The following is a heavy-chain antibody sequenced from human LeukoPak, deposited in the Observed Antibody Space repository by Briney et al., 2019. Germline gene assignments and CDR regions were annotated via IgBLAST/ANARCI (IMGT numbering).Heavy chain of an antibody. Sequence: GGSLRLSCAASGFTFSSYGMHWVRQAPGKGLEWVAFIRYDGSNKYYADSVKGRFTISRDNSKNTLYLQMNSLRAEDTAVYYCAKDGQLPARRAFDIWGQGTMVTVSS. CDR1: GFTFSSYG. J-gene: IGHJ3*02. D-gene: IGHD2-2*01. CDR2: IRYDGSNK. CDR3: AKDGQLPARRAFDI. V-gene: IGHV3-30*02.